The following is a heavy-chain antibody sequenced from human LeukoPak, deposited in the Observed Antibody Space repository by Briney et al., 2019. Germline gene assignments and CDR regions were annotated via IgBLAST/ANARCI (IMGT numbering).Heavy chain of an antibody. D-gene: IGHD5-12*01. V-gene: IGHV5-10-1*01. CDR1: GYSFTSYW. Sequence: GESLNISCKVSGYSFTSYWISWVRQMPGKGLEWMGRIDPSDSYTNYSPSFQGHVTISADKSISTAYLQWSSLKASDTAMYYCARQGSGYDYYYFDYWGQGTLVTVSS. CDR3: ARQGSGYDYYYFDY. CDR2: IDPSDSYT. J-gene: IGHJ4*02.